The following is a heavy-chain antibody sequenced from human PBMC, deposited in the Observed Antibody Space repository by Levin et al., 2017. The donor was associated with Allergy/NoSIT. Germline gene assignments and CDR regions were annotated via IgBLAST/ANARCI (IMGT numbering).Heavy chain of an antibody. CDR1: GFTFSSYG. D-gene: IGHD4-17*01. Sequence: GGSLRLSCAASGFTFSSYGMHWVRQAPGKGLEWVAVISYDGSNKYYADSVKGRFTISRDNSKNTLYLQMNSLRAEDTAVYYCAKEIGGDYGNFDYWGQGTLVTVSS. CDR2: ISYDGSNK. CDR3: AKEIGGDYGNFDY. V-gene: IGHV3-30*18. J-gene: IGHJ4*02.